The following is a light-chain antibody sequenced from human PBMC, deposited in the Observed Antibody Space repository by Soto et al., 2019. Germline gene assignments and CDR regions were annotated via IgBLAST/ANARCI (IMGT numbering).Light chain of an antibody. CDR1: QSVSSY. Sequence: EIVLTQSPATLSLSPGERATLSCRASQSVSSYLAWYQQKPGQAPRLLIYDASNRATGIPARFSGSGSGTDFTLTISSLEPEDFAVYYCQQRSNWPRSINFSQGTRLEIK. CDR3: QQRSNWPRSIN. CDR2: DAS. V-gene: IGKV3-11*01. J-gene: IGKJ5*01.